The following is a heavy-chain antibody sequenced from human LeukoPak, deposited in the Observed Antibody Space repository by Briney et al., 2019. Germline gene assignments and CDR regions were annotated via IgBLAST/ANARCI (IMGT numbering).Heavy chain of an antibody. V-gene: IGHV3-7*04. CDR1: GFTFSSYW. CDR3: ARGYCSNTNCYKNWFDP. J-gene: IGHJ5*02. CDR2: IKQDGREI. Sequence: GGSLRLSCAASGFTFSSYWMNWVRQAPGKGLEWVANIKQDGREINYLDSVKGRFSISRDNAKNSVYLQMNSLRAEDTAVYYCARGYCSNTNCYKNWFDPWGQGTLVTVSS. D-gene: IGHD2-2*02.